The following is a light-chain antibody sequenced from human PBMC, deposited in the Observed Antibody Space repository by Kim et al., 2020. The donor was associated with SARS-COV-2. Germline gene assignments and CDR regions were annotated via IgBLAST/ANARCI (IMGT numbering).Light chain of an antibody. V-gene: IGKV3-15*01. CDR3: QQYNSWPRA. CDR1: HSVARR. J-gene: IGKJ1*01. CDR2: DTS. Sequence: VLPDETVTPSCRASHSVARRLAWYQQKPGQAPRILISDTSTRATDIPARFSGSGSGTEFTLTISSLQSEDSALYYCQQYNSWPRAFGQGTKVDIK.